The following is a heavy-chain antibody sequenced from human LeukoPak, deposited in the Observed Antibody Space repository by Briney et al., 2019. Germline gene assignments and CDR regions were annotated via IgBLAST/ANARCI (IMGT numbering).Heavy chain of an antibody. V-gene: IGHV1-46*01. Sequence: ASVKVSCKASGYTFTSYYMHWVRQAPGQGLEWMGIINPSGGSTSYAQKFQGRVTMTRDTSTSTVYMELSSLRSEDTAVYYCARDGFSYGDYYTNWLDPWGQGTLVTVSS. CDR2: INPSGGST. CDR3: ARDGFSYGDYYTNWLDP. D-gene: IGHD4-17*01. J-gene: IGHJ5*02. CDR1: GYTFTSYY.